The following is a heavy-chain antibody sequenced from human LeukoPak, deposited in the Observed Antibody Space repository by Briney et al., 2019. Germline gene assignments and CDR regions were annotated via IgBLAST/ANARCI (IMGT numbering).Heavy chain of an antibody. CDR2: IRYDGSNK. Sequence: GGSLRLSCAASGFTFSSYGMHWVRQAPGKGLEWVAFIRYDGSNKYYADSVKGRFTISRDNSKNSLYLQMNSLRAEDTAVYYCARDPRISGTGNSWGQGTPVTVSS. J-gene: IGHJ4*02. CDR1: GFTFSSYG. CDR3: ARDPRISGTGNS. V-gene: IGHV3-30*02. D-gene: IGHD1-7*01.